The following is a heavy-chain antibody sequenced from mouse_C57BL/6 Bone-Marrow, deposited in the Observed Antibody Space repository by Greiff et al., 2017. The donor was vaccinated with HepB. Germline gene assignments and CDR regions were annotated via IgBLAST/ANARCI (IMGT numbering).Heavy chain of an antibody. CDR2: ISSGGSYT. V-gene: IGHV5-6*01. CDR1: GFTFSSYG. J-gene: IGHJ2*01. Sequence: EVQVVESGGDLVKPGGSLKLSCAASGFTFSSYGMSWVRQTPDKRLEWVATISSGGSYTYYPDSVKGRFTISRDNAKNTLDLQMSSLKSEDTAMYYCASLYYSNYLYYWGQGTTLTVSS. CDR3: ASLYYSNYLYY. D-gene: IGHD2-5*01.